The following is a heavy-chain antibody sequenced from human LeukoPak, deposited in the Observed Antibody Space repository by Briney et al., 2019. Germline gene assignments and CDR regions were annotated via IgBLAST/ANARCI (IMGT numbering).Heavy chain of an antibody. V-gene: IGHV4-61*02. CDR3: ARVYRRDGLNFDGFDI. CDR1: SGSINSDGYY. D-gene: IGHD5-24*01. CDR2: VYSSGSA. J-gene: IGHJ3*02. Sequence: SETLSLTCAVSSGSINSDGYYWSWIRQPAGKGLEWIGRVYSSGSANYSPSLKSRVIISIDTSKNQFSLRLSSVTAADTAVYYCARVYRRDGLNFDGFDIWGQRTMVTVS.